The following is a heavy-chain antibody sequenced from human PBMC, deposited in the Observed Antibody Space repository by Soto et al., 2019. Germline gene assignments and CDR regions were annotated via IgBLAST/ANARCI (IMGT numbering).Heavy chain of an antibody. J-gene: IGHJ3*02. Sequence: PGGSLRLSCATSGFTVSSNYMSWVRRAPGKGLEWVSVIYSGGSTYYADSVKGRFTISRDNSKNTLYLQMNSLRAEDTAVYYCAREDLRLEAFDIWGQGTMVTVSS. D-gene: IGHD4-17*01. V-gene: IGHV3-66*01. CDR1: GFTVSSNY. CDR2: IYSGGST. CDR3: AREDLRLEAFDI.